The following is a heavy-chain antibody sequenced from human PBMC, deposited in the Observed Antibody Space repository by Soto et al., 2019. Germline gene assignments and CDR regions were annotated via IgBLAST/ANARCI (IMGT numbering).Heavy chain of an antibody. Sequence: SVKVSCKASGGTFRTYAISWVRQAPGQGLEWMGEIIPIFGKVNYAQKFQGRVTITADESTTTVYMDLRSLTSEDTAVYYCAKGAVAGTPTSYYYYGMDVWGQGTTVTVSS. V-gene: IGHV1-69*13. D-gene: IGHD6-19*01. CDR3: AKGAVAGTPTSYYYYGMDV. J-gene: IGHJ6*02. CDR2: IIPIFGKV. CDR1: GGTFRTYA.